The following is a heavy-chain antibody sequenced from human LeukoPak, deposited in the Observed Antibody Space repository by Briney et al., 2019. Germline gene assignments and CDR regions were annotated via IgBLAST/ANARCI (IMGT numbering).Heavy chain of an antibody. V-gene: IGHV4-34*01. CDR3: ARGPFTIFWMDV. J-gene: IGHJ6*04. D-gene: IGHD3-9*01. Sequence: GSLRLSCEASGFTFSTFAMIWVRQPPGKGLEWIGQINHSGSTNYNASLKSRVTLSVDTSKNQFSLKLSSVTAADTAVYYCARGPFTIFWMDVWGKGTTVTISS. CDR2: INHSGST. CDR1: GFTFSTFA.